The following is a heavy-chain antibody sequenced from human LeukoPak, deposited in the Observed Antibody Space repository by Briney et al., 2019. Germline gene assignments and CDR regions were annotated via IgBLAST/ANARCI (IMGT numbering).Heavy chain of an antibody. CDR1: GLTSSNYA. CDR2: ISGSGAST. V-gene: IGHV3-23*01. J-gene: IGHJ3*02. Sequence: GGSLRLSCAASGLTSSNYAMSWVRQAPGKGLEWVSSISGSGASTHYADSVKGRFTISRDNSKSTMYLQVNSLRAEDTAVYYCAKGSTYFLGSGTSDDAFDIWGQGTMVTVSS. CDR3: AKGSTYFLGSGTSDDAFDI. D-gene: IGHD3-10*01.